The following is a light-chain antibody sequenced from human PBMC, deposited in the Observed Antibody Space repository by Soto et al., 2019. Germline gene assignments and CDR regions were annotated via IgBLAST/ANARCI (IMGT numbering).Light chain of an antibody. V-gene: IGKV3-15*01. CDR3: QQYNKWPLT. CDR2: FAS. J-gene: IGKJ4*01. Sequence: EIVMTQSPATLSVSPGEKATLSCRASQSVYNNLAWYLQKPGQAPRLLIYFASTRATGIPARFSGRGSGTDFTLTISSLQSEDFAVYYCQQYNKWPLTFGGGTKVETK. CDR1: QSVYNN.